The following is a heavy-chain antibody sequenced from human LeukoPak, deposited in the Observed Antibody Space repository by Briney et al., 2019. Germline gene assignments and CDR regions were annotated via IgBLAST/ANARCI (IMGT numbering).Heavy chain of an antibody. D-gene: IGHD5-24*01. V-gene: IGHV4-30-4*01. CDR1: GGSISSGDYY. J-gene: IGHJ4*02. Sequence: SQTLSLTCTVSGGSISSGDYYWSWIRQPPGKGLEWIGYIYYSGSTYYNPSLKSRVTISVDTSKSQFSLKLSSVTAADTAVYYCARGGRDGYNQFDYWGQGTLVTVSS. CDR2: IYYSGST. CDR3: ARGGRDGYNQFDY.